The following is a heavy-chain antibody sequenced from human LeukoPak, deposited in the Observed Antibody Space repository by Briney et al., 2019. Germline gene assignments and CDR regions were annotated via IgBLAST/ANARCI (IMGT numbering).Heavy chain of an antibody. V-gene: IGHV3-30*02. CDR2: IRYDGSNK. Sequence: GGSLRLSCAASGFTFSSYGMHWVRQAPGKGLEWVAFIRYDGSNKYYADSVKGRFTISRDNSKNTLYLQMNSLRAEDTAVYYCAKDLEQQLVFSRWYFDYWGQGTLVTVST. CDR3: AKDLEQQLVFSRWYFDY. D-gene: IGHD6-13*01. CDR1: GFTFSSYG. J-gene: IGHJ4*02.